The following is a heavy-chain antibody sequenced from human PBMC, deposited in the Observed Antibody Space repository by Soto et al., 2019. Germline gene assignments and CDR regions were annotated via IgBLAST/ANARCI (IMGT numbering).Heavy chain of an antibody. CDR1: GFTFSSYS. D-gene: IGHD1-7*01. CDR3: ARDAEQVNSGGFAI. V-gene: IGHV3-21*01. Sequence: EVQLVESGGGLVKPGGSLRLSCAASGFTFSSYSMNWVRQAPGKGLEWVSCISSSSRYIYYADSVKGRCTISRDNAKNPLYLQMNSLRAEDTAVYYGARDAEQVNSGGFAIWGQGTMVTVSS. CDR2: ISSSSRYI. J-gene: IGHJ3*02.